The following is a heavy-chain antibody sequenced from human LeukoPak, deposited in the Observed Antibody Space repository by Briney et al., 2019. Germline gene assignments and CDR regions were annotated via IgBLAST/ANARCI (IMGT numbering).Heavy chain of an antibody. CDR1: GFSLTTSKMS. CDR2: IDWDDDK. CDR3: ARNPVAGTGGYYLAF. J-gene: IGHJ4*02. V-gene: IGHV2-70*11. Sequence: GPTQSQSTQTLTLTCTFSGFSLTTSKMSVCWIRQSPGRALEWLARIDWDDDKYYSTSLKTRLTISWDTSKNHVVLIMTNMDPVDTATYYCARNPVAGTGGYYLAFWGQGTLITVSS. D-gene: IGHD6-19*01.